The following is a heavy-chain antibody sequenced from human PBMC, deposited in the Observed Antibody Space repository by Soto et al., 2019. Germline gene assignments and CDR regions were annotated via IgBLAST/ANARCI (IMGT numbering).Heavy chain of an antibody. CDR1: GYTFTSYD. CDR2: MNPNSGNT. Sequence: QVQLVQSGAEVKNPGASVKVSCKASGYTFTSYDINWVRQATGQGLEWMGWMNPNSGNTGYAQKFQGRVTMTRNTSISTAYMELSSLRSEVTAVYFCAREHSSSWRFDYWGQGTLVTVSS. V-gene: IGHV1-8*01. D-gene: IGHD6-13*01. J-gene: IGHJ4*02. CDR3: AREHSSSWRFDY.